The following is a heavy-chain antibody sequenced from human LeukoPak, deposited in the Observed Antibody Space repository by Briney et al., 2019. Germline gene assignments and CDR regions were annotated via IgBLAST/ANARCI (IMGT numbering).Heavy chain of an antibody. CDR3: ARDDTYYDILTGYYTPFDY. Sequence: GGSLRLSCAASGFTFSSYWMSWVRQAPGKGLEWVANIKQDGSEKYYVDSVKGRFTISRDNAKNSLYLQMNSLRAEDTAVYYCARDDTYYDILTGYYTPFDYWGQGTLVTVSS. CDR2: IKQDGSEK. V-gene: IGHV3-7*01. D-gene: IGHD3-9*01. J-gene: IGHJ4*02. CDR1: GFTFSSYW.